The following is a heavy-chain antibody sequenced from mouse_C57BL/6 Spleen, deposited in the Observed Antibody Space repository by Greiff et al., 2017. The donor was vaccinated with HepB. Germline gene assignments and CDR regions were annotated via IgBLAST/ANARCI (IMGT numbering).Heavy chain of an antibody. CDR3: ARIYYGSSYVGYFDY. J-gene: IGHJ2*01. D-gene: IGHD1-1*01. CDR1: GFTFSSYA. V-gene: IGHV5-4*03. CDR2: ISDGGSYT. Sequence: EVMLVESGGGLVKPGGSLKLSCAASGFTFSSYAMSWVRQTPEKRLEWVATISDGGSYTYYPDNVKGRFTISRDNAKNNLYLQMSHLKSEDTAMYSCARIYYGSSYVGYFDYWGQGTTLTVSS.